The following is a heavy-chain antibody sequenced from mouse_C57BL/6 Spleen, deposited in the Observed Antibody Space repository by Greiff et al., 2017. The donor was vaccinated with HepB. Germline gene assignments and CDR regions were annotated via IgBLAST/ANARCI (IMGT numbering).Heavy chain of an antibody. D-gene: IGHD2-2*01. CDR3: VRNCGGYDGGYVMDY. V-gene: IGHV2-2*01. Sequence: QVQLQQSGPGLVQPSQSLSITCTVSGFSLTSYGVHWVRQSPGKGLEWLGVIWSGGSTDYNAAFISRLSISKDNSKSQVFFKMNSLQADDTAIYYSVRNCGGYDGGYVMDYWGQGTSVTVSS. CDR2: IWSGGST. CDR1: GFSLTSYG. J-gene: IGHJ4*01.